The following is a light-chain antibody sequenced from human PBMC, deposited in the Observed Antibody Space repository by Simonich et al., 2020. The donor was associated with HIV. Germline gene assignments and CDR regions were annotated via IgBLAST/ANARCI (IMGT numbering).Light chain of an antibody. CDR2: EGT. J-gene: IGLJ1*01. CDR3: CSYAGNNTYV. Sequence: QSALTQPASVSGSPGQSLTISCTGTSSDVGSYNLVSWYQQYPGKAPKLKIYEGTKRPSGVSNRFSGSKSGNTASLTISGLQAEDEADYYCCSYAGNNTYVFGTGTKVTVL. V-gene: IGLV2-23*01. CDR1: SSDVGSYNL.